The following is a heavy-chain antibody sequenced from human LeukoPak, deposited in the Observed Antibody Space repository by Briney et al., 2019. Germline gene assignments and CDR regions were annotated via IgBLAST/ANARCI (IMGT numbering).Heavy chain of an antibody. CDR1: GGYISSYY. Sequence: SETLSLTCTVAGGYISSYYCSLIRQRPSNRLQWIGYIYYSGSTNYNPSLKSRVTISVDTSKNQFSLKLSSVTAADTAVYYCARWSGNRVSDYWGQGTLVTVSS. CDR2: IYYSGST. J-gene: IGHJ4*02. D-gene: IGHD3-3*01. V-gene: IGHV4-59*01. CDR3: ARWSGNRVSDY.